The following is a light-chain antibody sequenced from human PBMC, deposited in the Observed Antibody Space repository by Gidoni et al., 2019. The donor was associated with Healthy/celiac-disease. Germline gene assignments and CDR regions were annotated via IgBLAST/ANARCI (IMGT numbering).Light chain of an antibody. CDR1: QSVLYSSNNKNY. CDR3: QQYYSTPT. Sequence: DIVMTQSPDSLAVSLGERATINCKSSQSVLYSSNNKNYLAWYQQKPGQPPKLLIYWASTRESGVPDRFSGSGSGTDFTLTISSLQAVDVAVYYCQQYYSTPTFGQGTKVDIK. V-gene: IGKV4-1*01. CDR2: WAS. J-gene: IGKJ1*01.